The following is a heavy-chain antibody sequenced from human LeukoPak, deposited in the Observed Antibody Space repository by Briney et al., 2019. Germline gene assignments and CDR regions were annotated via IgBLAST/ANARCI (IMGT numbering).Heavy chain of an antibody. CDR1: GYSINNYY. J-gene: IGHJ3*02. D-gene: IGHD2-2*01. V-gene: IGHV4-59*08. CDR2: IYYSGST. CDR3: ARQKCTSTSCLTKNAFDI. Sequence: SETLSLTCTVSGYSINNYYWHWIRQPPGKGLEWIGFIYYSGSTNSNPSLESRVTISVDTSKSQFSLDLSSVTAADTAVYYCARQKCTSTSCLTKNAFDIWGQGTMVTVSS.